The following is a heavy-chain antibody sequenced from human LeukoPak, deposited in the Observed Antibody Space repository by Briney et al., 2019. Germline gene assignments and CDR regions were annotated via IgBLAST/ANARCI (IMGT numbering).Heavy chain of an antibody. D-gene: IGHD6-13*01. CDR2: ISSSSSYI. CDR3: ARGGSSWSLYYYYMDV. Sequence: PGGSLRLSCAASGFTFSSYSMNWVRQAPGKGLEWVSSISSSSSYIYYADSAKGRFTISRDNAKNSLYLQMNSLRAEDTAVYYCARGGSSWSLYYYYMDVWGKGTTVTVSS. CDR1: GFTFSSYS. J-gene: IGHJ6*03. V-gene: IGHV3-21*01.